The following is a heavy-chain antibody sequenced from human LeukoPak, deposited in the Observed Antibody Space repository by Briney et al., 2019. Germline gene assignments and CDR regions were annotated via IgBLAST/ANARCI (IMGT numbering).Heavy chain of an antibody. CDR1: GGPVTSFY. J-gene: IGHJ5*02. V-gene: IGHV4-59*08. Sequence: SETLSLTCNVSGGPVTSFYWSWIRQSPGKGLEWIGDLFYTGRTNYNPSLKSRVSISADTSKNQFSLRLSSVTAADTAVYYCTRQLTTVSRGGWFDPWGQGTLVTVSS. D-gene: IGHD4-17*01. CDR2: LFYTGRT. CDR3: TRQLTTVSRGGWFDP.